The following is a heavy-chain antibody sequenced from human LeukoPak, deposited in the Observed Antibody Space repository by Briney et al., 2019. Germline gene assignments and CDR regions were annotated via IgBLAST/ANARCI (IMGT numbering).Heavy chain of an antibody. V-gene: IGHV3-30-3*01. CDR2: ISYDGSNK. Sequence: QPGRSLRLSCAASGFTFSSYAMHWVRQAPGKGLEWVAGISYDGSNKYYADSVTGRFTISSDNSKNTLYLQMNSLRAEHTAVYYCAREWFGELLLGYWGQGTLVTVSS. D-gene: IGHD3-10*01. J-gene: IGHJ4*02. CDR1: GFTFSSYA. CDR3: AREWFGELLLGY.